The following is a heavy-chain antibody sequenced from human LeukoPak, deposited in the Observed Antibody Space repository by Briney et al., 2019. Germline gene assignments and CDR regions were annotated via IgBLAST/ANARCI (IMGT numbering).Heavy chain of an antibody. Sequence: GGSLRLSCAASGFTFSNYAMSWVRQAPGKGLEWLSYISDGGANTYYADSVKGRFTISRDNSKDTLFLQMNSLRSEDTAVYYCARLDVWGQGTTVTVSS. J-gene: IGHJ6*02. CDR1: GFTFSNYA. V-gene: IGHV3-23*01. CDR3: ARLDV. CDR2: ISDGGANT.